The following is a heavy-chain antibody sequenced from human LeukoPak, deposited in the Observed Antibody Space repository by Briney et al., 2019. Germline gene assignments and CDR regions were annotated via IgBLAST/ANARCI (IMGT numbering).Heavy chain of an antibody. V-gene: IGHV3-9*01. CDR2: ISWNSGSI. CDR3: AKDSYSYGHEGYFDY. J-gene: IGHJ4*02. Sequence: GGSLRLSCAASGFTFDDYAMHWVRQAPGKGLEWVSGISWNSGSIGYADSVKGRFTISRDNAKNSLYLQMNSLRVEDTAVYYCAKDSYSYGHEGYFDYWGQGTLVTVSS. D-gene: IGHD5-18*01. CDR1: GFTFDDYA.